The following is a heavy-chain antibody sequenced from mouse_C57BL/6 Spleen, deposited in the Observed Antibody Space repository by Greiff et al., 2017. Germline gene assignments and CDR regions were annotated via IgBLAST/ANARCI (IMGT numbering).Heavy chain of an antibody. Sequence: QVQLKQPGAELVMPGASVKLSCKASGYTFTSYWMHWVKQRPGQGLEWIGEIDPSDSYTNYNQKFKGKSTLTVDKSSSTAYMQLSSLTSEDSAVYYCARDGYPLGFYWGQGTSATVSS. J-gene: IGHJ4*01. CDR1: GYTFTSYW. V-gene: IGHV1-69*01. CDR3: ARDGYPLGFY. D-gene: IGHD2-3*01. CDR2: IDPSDSYT.